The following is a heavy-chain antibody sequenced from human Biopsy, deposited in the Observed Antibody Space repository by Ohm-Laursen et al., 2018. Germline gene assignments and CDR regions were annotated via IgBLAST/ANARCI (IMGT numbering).Heavy chain of an antibody. D-gene: IGHD3-9*01. J-gene: IGHJ6*02. CDR2: ISAYNGNT. CDR3: ARDETGSSVFGPYYYGMDV. V-gene: IGHV1-18*01. Sequence: ASVKVSCKTSGYTFSNYGINWVRQAPGQGLEWMGWISAYNGNTYSAQKVQGRVSMTTDTSTTTAYMELRSLRSDDTALYYCARDETGSSVFGPYYYGMDVWGQGTTVTVSS. CDR1: GYTFSNYG.